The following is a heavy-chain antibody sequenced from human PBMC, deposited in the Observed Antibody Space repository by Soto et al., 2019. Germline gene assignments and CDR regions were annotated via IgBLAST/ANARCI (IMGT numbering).Heavy chain of an antibody. Sequence: SETLSLTCTVSGGSISSGDYYWSWIRQPPGKGLEWIGYIYYSGSTYYNPSLKSRVTISVDTSKNQFSLKLSSVTAADTAVYYCASQVVDTAMGPDYWGQGTLVTVSS. D-gene: IGHD5-18*01. J-gene: IGHJ4*02. CDR1: GGSISSGDYY. V-gene: IGHV4-30-4*01. CDR2: IYYSGST. CDR3: ASQVVDTAMGPDY.